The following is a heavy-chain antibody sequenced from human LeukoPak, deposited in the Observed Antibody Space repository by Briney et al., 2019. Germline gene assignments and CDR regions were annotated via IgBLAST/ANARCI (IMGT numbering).Heavy chain of an antibody. CDR1: GGSFSGYY. J-gene: IGHJ4*02. CDR3: AKDSLRTVPKASFDS. Sequence: ETLSLTCAVSGGSFSGYYWSWIRQAPGKGLEWVSGISGSGGSTYYADSVKGRFTISRDNSKNTLFLQMNSLRAEDRAVYYCAKDSLRTVPKASFDSWGQGTLVTVSS. CDR2: ISGSGGST. D-gene: IGHD2-2*01. V-gene: IGHV3-23*01.